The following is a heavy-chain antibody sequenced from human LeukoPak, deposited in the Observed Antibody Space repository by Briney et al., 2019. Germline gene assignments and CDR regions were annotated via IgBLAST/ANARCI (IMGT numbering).Heavy chain of an antibody. D-gene: IGHD3-3*01. CDR1: GFTFSSYS. CDR2: ISSSSTYI. Sequence: GGSLRLSCAASGFTFSSYSMNWVRQAPGKGLEWVSSISSSSTYIYYADSLKGRFTISRDNAKNSLYLQMNSLRAEDTAVYYCARTIFGVVAYFDYWGQGTLVTVSS. J-gene: IGHJ4*02. CDR3: ARTIFGVVAYFDY. V-gene: IGHV3-21*01.